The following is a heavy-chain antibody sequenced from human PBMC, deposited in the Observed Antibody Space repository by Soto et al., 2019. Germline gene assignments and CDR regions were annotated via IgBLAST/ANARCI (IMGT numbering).Heavy chain of an antibody. D-gene: IGHD3-10*01. CDR3: ATLADYFGSGSFPSYFDY. Sequence: ASVKVSCKASGGTFSSYTISWVRQAPGQGLEWMGWISAYNGNTNYAQKLQGRVTMTTDTSTSTAYMELRSLRSDDTAVYYCATLADYFGSGSFPSYFDYWGQGTLVTVSS. J-gene: IGHJ4*02. CDR2: ISAYNGNT. CDR1: GGTFSSYT. V-gene: IGHV1-18*01.